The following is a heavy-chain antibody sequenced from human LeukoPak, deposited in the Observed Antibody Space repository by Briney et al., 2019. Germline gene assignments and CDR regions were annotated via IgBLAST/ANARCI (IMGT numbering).Heavy chain of an antibody. D-gene: IGHD3-22*01. CDR2: IYHSGST. J-gene: IGHJ4*02. V-gene: IGHV4-30-2*01. CDR1: GGSISSGGYS. CDR3: ARGPQYYYDSSGYYRTRFDY. Sequence: SETLSLTCAVSGGSISSGGYSWSWIRQPPGKGLEWIGYIYHSGSTNYNPSLKSRVTISVDTSKNQFSLKLSSVTAADTAVYYCARGPQYYYDSSGYYRTRFDYWGQGTLVTVSS.